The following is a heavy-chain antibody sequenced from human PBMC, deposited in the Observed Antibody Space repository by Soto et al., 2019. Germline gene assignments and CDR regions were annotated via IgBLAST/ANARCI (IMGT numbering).Heavy chain of an antibody. CDR3: AREGGYDSPHGC. V-gene: IGHV4-30-4*01. Sequence: QVQLQESGPGLVKPSQTLSLICTVSGGCISNGDYHWSWIRQPPGKGLEWIGYTYPSGSTYYNAYLRSRVTISIDASKNQFSLKLNSVTAADTAVYYCAREGGYDSPHGCWGQGTLVTVSS. CDR2: TYPSGST. J-gene: IGHJ4*02. D-gene: IGHD5-12*01. CDR1: GGCISNGDYH.